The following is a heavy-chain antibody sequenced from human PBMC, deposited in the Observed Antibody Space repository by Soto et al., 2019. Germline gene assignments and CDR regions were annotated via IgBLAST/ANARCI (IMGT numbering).Heavy chain of an antibody. V-gene: IGHV1-18*01. CDR2: ISAYNGNT. CDR3: ARWDWAFDY. J-gene: IGHJ4*02. CDR1: GYTFTNFG. Sequence: ASVKVSCKASGYTFTNFGISWVRQAPGQGLEWMGWISAYNGNTNYAQKFQGRVTMTTDTSTSTAYLEVRSLRFDDTAVYYCARWDWAFDYWGQGTPVTVSS. D-gene: IGHD1-26*01.